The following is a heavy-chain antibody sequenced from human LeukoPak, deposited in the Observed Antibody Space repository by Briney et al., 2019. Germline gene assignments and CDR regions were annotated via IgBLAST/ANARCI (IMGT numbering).Heavy chain of an antibody. CDR3: AELGITMIGGV. Sequence: GGSLRLSCAASGFTFSRSSMNWVRQAPGKGLEWVSSITTSSSYIYYTDSVKGRFTISRDNAKNSLYLQMNSLRAEDTAVYYCAELGITMIGGVWGKGTTVTISS. J-gene: IGHJ6*04. V-gene: IGHV3-21*01. D-gene: IGHD3-10*02. CDR1: GFTFSRSS. CDR2: ITTSSSYI.